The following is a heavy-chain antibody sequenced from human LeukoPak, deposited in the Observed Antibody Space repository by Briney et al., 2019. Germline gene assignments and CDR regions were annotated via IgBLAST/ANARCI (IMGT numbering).Heavy chain of an antibody. CDR2: ISSSSSYI. V-gene: IGHV3-21*01. D-gene: IGHD3-10*01. CDR1: GFTFSDYY. Sequence: GGSLRLSCAASGFTFSDYYMSWVRQAPGKGLEWVSSISSSSSYIYYADSVKGRFTISRDNAKNSLYLQMNSLRAEDTAVYYCARDTNYYYGSGSYYNPNWFDPWGQGTLVTVSS. CDR3: ARDTNYYYGSGSYYNPNWFDP. J-gene: IGHJ5*02.